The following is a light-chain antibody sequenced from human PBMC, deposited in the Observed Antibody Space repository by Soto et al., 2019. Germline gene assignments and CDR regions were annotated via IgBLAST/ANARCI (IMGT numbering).Light chain of an antibody. Sequence: QSVLTQPASVSGSPGQSITISCTGTSSDVGAYNHVSWYQQHPGKAPKLLLYDVTNRPSGVSDRFSGSKSGNTASLTISGLQAEDEADYYCSSYTSSSLRVFGTGTKLTVL. CDR3: SSYTSSSLRV. J-gene: IGLJ1*01. V-gene: IGLV2-14*01. CDR1: SSDVGAYNH. CDR2: DVT.